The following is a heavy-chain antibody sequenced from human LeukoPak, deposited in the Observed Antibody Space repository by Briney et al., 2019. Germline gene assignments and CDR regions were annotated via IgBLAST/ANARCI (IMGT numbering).Heavy chain of an antibody. CDR2: LGGGGSNT. V-gene: IGHV3-23*01. Sequence: GGSLRLSCAASGFIFKNYVMSWVRQAPGKGLEWVSSLGGGGSNTKYADSVKGRFTISRDNSRDTLSLQMDSLRAEDTAVYYCARDFGSEYQYYGMDVWGQGTTVTVSS. CDR1: GFIFKNYV. D-gene: IGHD2-2*01. CDR3: ARDFGSEYQYYGMDV. J-gene: IGHJ6*02.